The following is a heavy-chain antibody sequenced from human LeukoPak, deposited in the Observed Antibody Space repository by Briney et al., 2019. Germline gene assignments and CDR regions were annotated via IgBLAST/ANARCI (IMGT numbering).Heavy chain of an antibody. CDR3: TREGSEGYLFDC. D-gene: IGHD1-1*01. CDR2: TYYRSKWYN. V-gene: IGHV6-1*01. J-gene: IGHJ4*02. CDR1: GDSVSSSSAA. Sequence: SQTLSLTCAISGDSVSSSSAAWSWIRQSPSRGLEWLGRTYYRSKWYNDYAVSVKSRITINPDTSKNQFSLQLNSMTPEDTAVYYCTREGSEGYLFDCWGQGTLVTVSS.